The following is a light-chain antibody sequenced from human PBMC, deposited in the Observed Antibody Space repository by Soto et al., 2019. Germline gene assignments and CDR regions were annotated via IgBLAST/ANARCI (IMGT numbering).Light chain of an antibody. CDR2: WAS. CDR3: QQFSSPPFFP. V-gene: IGKV4-1*01. Sequence: DIVMTQSPDSLAVSVGERATINCKSSQSVFKSSNNKDCLTWYQQKPGQPPKLLLYWASTRESGVPDRLICSGSGTDYTLTISSLQAEDVAIYYCQQFSSPPFFPFGQGTKLEIK. CDR1: QSVFKSSNNKDC. J-gene: IGKJ2*01.